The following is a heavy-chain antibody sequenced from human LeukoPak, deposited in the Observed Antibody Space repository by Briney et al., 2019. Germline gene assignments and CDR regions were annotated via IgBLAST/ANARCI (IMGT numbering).Heavy chain of an antibody. CDR2: IKQDGSEK. CDR1: GFTFSSYW. CDR3: VFLDTGWYSDGFDM. V-gene: IGHV3-7*01. J-gene: IGHJ3*02. D-gene: IGHD6-19*01. Sequence: PGGSLRLSCAASGFTFSSYWMSWVRQAPGKGLEWVANIKQDGSEKDYVDSVKGRFTISRDTAKNSLYLQMNSLRAEDTAVYYCVFLDTGWYSDGFDMWGQGTMVTVSS.